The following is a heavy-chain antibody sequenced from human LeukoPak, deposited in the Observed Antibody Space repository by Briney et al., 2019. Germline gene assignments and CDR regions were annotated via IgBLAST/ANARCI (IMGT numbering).Heavy chain of an antibody. V-gene: IGHV4-4*07. CDR1: GGSISSYY. J-gene: IGHJ3*02. D-gene: IGHD6-19*01. CDR2: IYASGAT. CDR3: ARDKGVAGSTTREDAFDI. Sequence: PSETLSLTCTVSGGSISSYYWNWVRQPAGKGLEYIGRIYASGATDYNPSLKSRVTMSVDTSKNQFSLRLSSVTAADTAVYYCARDKGVAGSTTREDAFDIWGQGTMVTVSS.